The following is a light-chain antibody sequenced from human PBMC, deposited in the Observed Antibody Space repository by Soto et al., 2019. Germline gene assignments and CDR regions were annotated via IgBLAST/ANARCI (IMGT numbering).Light chain of an antibody. Sequence: DIQLTQAPSFLSASAGDRVTITCRASQGISTYLAWYQQKPGRAPNLLIYAASTLQSEVPSRFSGSGSGTEFTLTISSLQPEDFATYYCQQLNTFPITCGQGTRLEI. CDR3: QQLNTFPIT. CDR1: QGISTY. J-gene: IGKJ5*01. CDR2: AAS. V-gene: IGKV1-9*01.